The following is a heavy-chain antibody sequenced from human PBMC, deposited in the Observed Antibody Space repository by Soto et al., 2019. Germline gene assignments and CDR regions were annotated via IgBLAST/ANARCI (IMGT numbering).Heavy chain of an antibody. CDR1: GFTFSSYA. CDR3: AKGLYYYESSAYMGY. Sequence: EVQLLESGGGLVQPGGSLRLSCAASGFTFSSYAMSWVRQAPGKGLEWVSAISGSGGSTYYADSVKGRFTISRDNSKNTLYLQMNSLRAEDSAVYYCAKGLYYYESSAYMGYWGQGTLVTVSS. D-gene: IGHD3-22*01. J-gene: IGHJ4*02. CDR2: ISGSGGST. V-gene: IGHV3-23*01.